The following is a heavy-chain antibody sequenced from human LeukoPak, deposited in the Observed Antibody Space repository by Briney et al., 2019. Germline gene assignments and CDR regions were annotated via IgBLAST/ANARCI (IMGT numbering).Heavy chain of an antibody. Sequence: ASVKVSCKASGYSFTGYYLHWVRQAPGQGFEWMGWINPNSGGTNYEEKFEGWVTMTRDTSSNTVYLELSSLKSNDTAVYFFVRGEDWVRGVIGGFDLWGQGTLVTVSS. J-gene: IGHJ5*02. CDR3: VRGEDWVRGVIGGFDL. D-gene: IGHD3-10*01. V-gene: IGHV1-2*04. CDR1: GYSFTGYY. CDR2: INPNSGGT.